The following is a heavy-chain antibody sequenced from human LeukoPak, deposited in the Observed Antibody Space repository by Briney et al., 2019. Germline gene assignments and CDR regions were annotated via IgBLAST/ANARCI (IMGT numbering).Heavy chain of an antibody. J-gene: IGHJ5*02. CDR1: GFTFDDYA. Sequence: PGRSLRLSCAASGFTFDDYAMHWVRQAPGKGLEWVSGISWNSGSIGYADSVKGRFTISRDNAENSLYLQMNSLRAEDTALYYCARSVAGFDPWGQGTLVTVSS. CDR3: ARSVAGFDP. CDR2: ISWNSGSI. V-gene: IGHV3-9*01. D-gene: IGHD6-19*01.